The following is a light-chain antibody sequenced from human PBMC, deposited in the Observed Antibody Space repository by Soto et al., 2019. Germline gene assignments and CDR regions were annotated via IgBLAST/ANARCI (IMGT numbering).Light chain of an antibody. J-gene: IGKJ1*01. CDR3: HQRQSWPRT. V-gene: IGKV3-11*01. Sequence: EIVLTQSPATLSLSPGERATLSCRASQSVSSYLAWYQQKPGQAPRLLIYDASNRATGTPARFSGSGSGTDFTLTISSLEPEDFAVYYCHQRQSWPRTFGQGTKVEIK. CDR1: QSVSSY. CDR2: DAS.